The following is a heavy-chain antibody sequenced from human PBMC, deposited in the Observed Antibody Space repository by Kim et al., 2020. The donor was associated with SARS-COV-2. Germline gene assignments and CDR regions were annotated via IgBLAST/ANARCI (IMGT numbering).Heavy chain of an antibody. Sequence: STIYAASVQGRFTISRDNAKNTLYLQMNSLGAEDTAVYSCARGNYHGMDVWGQGTTVTVSS. J-gene: IGHJ6*02. CDR3: ARGNYHGMDV. V-gene: IGHV3-74*01. CDR2: ST.